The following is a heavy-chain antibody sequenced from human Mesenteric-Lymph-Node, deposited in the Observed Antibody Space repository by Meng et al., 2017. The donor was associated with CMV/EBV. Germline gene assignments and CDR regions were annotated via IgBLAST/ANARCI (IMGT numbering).Heavy chain of an antibody. J-gene: IGHJ6*02. D-gene: IGHD3-16*02. CDR3: ARDRPGGDDMWGGYHAPTGMDV. V-gene: IGHV1-2*02. CDR1: GYTFTDYY. CDR2: INPDNGGR. Sequence: ASVKVSCKASGYTFTDYYIHWVRHAPGQGLEWMAWINPDNGGRNFAQKFQARVTVTRDTSISTAYMELSRLRSDDTAVYYCARDRPGGDDMWGGYHAPTGMDVWGQGTTVTVSS.